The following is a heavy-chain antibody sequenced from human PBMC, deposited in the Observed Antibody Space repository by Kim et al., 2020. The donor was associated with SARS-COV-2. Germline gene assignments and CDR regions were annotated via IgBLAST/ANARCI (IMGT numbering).Heavy chain of an antibody. D-gene: IGHD2-2*01. J-gene: IGHJ4*02. Sequence: VKGRFTISRDNSKNTLYLQMNSLRAEDTAVYYGARQGCSSTSCYATTFDYWGQGTLVTVSS. CDR3: ARQGCSSTSCYATTFDY. V-gene: IGHV3-30*01.